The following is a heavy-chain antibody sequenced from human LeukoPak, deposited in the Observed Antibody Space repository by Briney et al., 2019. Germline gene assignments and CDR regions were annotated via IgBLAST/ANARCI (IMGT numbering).Heavy chain of an antibody. Sequence: GGSLRLSCAASGFTFSDYYMSWIRQAPGKGLEWVSYISSSGSTIYYADSVKGRFTISRDNAKNSLYLQMNSLRAEDTAVYYCARVGAEWLPMGYYYYMDVWGKGTTVTVSS. D-gene: IGHD3-3*01. CDR2: ISSSGSTI. V-gene: IGHV3-11*04. CDR1: GFTFSDYY. J-gene: IGHJ6*03. CDR3: ARVGAEWLPMGYYYYMDV.